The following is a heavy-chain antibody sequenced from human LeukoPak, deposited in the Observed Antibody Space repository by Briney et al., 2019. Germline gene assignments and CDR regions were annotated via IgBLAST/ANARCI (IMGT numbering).Heavy chain of an antibody. V-gene: IGHV1-18*01. CDR2: VSPYNGNT. D-gene: IGHD4-11*01. CDR1: GYTFTSYG. J-gene: IGHJ4*02. CDR3: AREITTGNFDY. Sequence: ASVKVSCKTSGYTFTSYGIIWVRLAPGQGLEWTGWVSPYNGNTNYAQKLQGRVTMTTDTSTRTAYMELRSLRSDDTAVYFCAREITTGNFDYWGQGTLVTASS.